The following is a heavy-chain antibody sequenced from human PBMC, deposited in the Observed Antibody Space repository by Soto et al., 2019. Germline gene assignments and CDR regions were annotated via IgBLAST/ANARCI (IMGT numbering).Heavy chain of an antibody. J-gene: IGHJ4*02. Sequence: QVQLVQSGAEVKKPGSSVKVSCKASGGTFSSYAISWVRQAPGQGLEWMGGIIPIFGTANYAQKFQGRVTITADESTRTAYMELSSLRSEDTAVYYCARDPYYYDSSGYYSGGGFDYWGQGTLVTVSS. CDR2: IIPIFGTA. D-gene: IGHD3-22*01. V-gene: IGHV1-69*01. CDR1: GGTFSSYA. CDR3: ARDPYYYDSSGYYSGGGFDY.